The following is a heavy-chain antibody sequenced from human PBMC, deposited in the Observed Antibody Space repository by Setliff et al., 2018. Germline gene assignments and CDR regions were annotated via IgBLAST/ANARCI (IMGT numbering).Heavy chain of an antibody. V-gene: IGHV3-23*01. CDR1: GLTFNSYA. J-gene: IGHJ4*02. CDR3: AGQGPIFGTGLIPGFDQ. CDR2: VSGSGDNA. D-gene: IGHD3-3*01. Sequence: GGSLRLSCAASGLTFNSYAMSWVRQAPGKGLEWVSTVSGSGDNAYYTDSVKGRFTTSRDNSKNTLSLQMSSLRAEDTAIYFCAGQGPIFGTGLIPGFDQWGQGTMVTVSS.